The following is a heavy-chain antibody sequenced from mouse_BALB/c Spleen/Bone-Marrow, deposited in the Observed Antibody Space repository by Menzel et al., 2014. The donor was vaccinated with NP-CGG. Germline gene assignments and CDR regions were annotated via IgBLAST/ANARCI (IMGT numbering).Heavy chain of an antibody. CDR3: ARGLGCYAMDY. CDR2: IHYSDYT. CDR1: GYPITRGYS. J-gene: IGHJ4*01. V-gene: IGHV3-1*02. Sequence: EVQGVESGADLVKPSQSLSLTCTVTGYPITRGYSWYWIRQFPGNKLEWTGYIHYSDYTKYHPSLKSRISITRDTSKNQIFLQMNSMTTEDTATYYYARGLGCYAMDYWGQGTSVTVSS. D-gene: IGHD3-3*01.